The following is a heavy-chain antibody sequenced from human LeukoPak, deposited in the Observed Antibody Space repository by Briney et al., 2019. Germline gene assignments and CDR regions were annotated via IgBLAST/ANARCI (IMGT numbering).Heavy chain of an antibody. CDR2: IYYSGST. D-gene: IGHD6-13*01. Sequence: SETLSLTCTVSGGSISSYYWSWIRQPPGKGLEWIGYIYYSGSTNYNPSLKSRVTISVDTSKNQFSLKLSSVTAADTAVYYCARDRIAAAGSYFDYWGQGTLVTVSS. CDR3: ARDRIAAAGSYFDY. CDR1: GGSISSYY. V-gene: IGHV4-59*01. J-gene: IGHJ4*02.